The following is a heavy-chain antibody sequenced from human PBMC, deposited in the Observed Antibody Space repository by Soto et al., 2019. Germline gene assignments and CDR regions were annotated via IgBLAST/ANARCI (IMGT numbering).Heavy chain of an antibody. CDR3: ARDRPHNGWGGRAQMGY. CDR1: GGSIRSSNW. V-gene: IGHV4-4*02. J-gene: IGHJ1*01. Sequence: QVQLQESGPGLVKPSRTLSLTCAVSGGSIRSSNWWSWVRQPPGKGLEWIGEISHSGSTNYNPSPTRRVTRSVDNSRNQFSLKLSSVPAAATAVYYCARDRPHNGWGGRAQMGYWGQGTLVTVSS. CDR2: ISHSGST. D-gene: IGHD6-19*01.